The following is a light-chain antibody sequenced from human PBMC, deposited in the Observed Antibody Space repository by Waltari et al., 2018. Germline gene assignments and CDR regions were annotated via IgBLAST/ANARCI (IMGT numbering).Light chain of an antibody. CDR2: EVS. V-gene: IGLV2-11*01. CDR1: SSDVGGYNY. Sequence: QSALTQPRSVSGSPGQSVTISCTGTSSDVGGYNYVSWSQHPPGKAPKLMIYEVSKRPAGVPDRFSGSKSGNPASLTISGLPAEDEADYYCCSYAGSYDVVFGGGTKLTVL. J-gene: IGLJ2*01. CDR3: CSYAGSYDVV.